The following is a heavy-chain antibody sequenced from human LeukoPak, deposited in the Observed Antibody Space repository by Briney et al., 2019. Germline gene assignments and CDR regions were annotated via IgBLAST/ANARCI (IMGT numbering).Heavy chain of an antibody. J-gene: IGHJ4*02. CDR1: GFTFSSYG. CDR3: AKEMATIEGT. Sequence: GGSLRLSCAASGFTFSSYGMHWVRQAPGKGLEWVAFIRYDGSNKYYADSVKGRLTISRDNSKNTLYLQMNSLRAEDTAVYYCAKEMATIEGTWGQGTLVTVSS. D-gene: IGHD5-24*01. CDR2: IRYDGSNK. V-gene: IGHV3-30*02.